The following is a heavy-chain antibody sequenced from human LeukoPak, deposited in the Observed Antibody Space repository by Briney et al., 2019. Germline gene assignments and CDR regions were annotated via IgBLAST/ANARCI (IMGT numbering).Heavy chain of an antibody. V-gene: IGHV4-34*01. CDR2: INHSGST. CDR1: GGSFSGYY. Sequence: SETLSLTCAAYGGSFSGYYWSWIRQPPGKGLEWIGEINHSGSTNYNPSLKSRVTISVDTSKNQFSLKLSSVTAADTAVYYCRLLRFLEDFDYWGQGTLVTVSS. J-gene: IGHJ4*02. D-gene: IGHD3-3*01. CDR3: RLLRFLEDFDY.